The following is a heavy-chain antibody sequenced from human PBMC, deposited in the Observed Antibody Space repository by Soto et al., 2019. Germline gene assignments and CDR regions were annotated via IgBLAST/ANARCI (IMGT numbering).Heavy chain of an antibody. Sequence: PSETLSLTCAVYGGSFSGNYWSWIRQPPGKGLEWIGYIYYSGSTNYNPSLKSRVTISVDTSKNQFSLKLSSVTAADTAVYYCAKDSGYNYGYFRWFDPWGRGTLVTVSS. CDR1: GGSFSGNY. J-gene: IGHJ5*02. CDR2: IYYSGST. V-gene: IGHV4-59*01. D-gene: IGHD5-18*01. CDR3: AKDSGYNYGYFRWFDP.